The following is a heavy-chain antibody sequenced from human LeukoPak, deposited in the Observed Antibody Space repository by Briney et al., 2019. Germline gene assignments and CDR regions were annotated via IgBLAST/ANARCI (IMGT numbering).Heavy chain of an antibody. J-gene: IGHJ4*02. CDR3: TRDLPVPSLVRGIIIYGLIDY. Sequence: GGSLRLSCEASGFTFSSISMNWVRQAPGKGLEWVSSISAEGETTYHADSVKGRSSTSTDNAKTSLYQQMTSLRAEDKAVYYCTRDLPVPSLVRGIIIYGLIDYWGQGTLVTVSS. V-gene: IGHV3-21*06. CDR2: ISAEGETT. CDR1: GFTFSSIS. D-gene: IGHD3-10*01.